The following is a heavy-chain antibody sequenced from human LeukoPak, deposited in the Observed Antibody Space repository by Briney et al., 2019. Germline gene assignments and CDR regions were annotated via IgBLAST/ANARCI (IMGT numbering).Heavy chain of an antibody. J-gene: IGHJ6*02. CDR2: IIPILGIA. CDR3: AREDAQWLAYYGMDV. Sequence: SVKVSCKASGGTFSSYAISWVRQAPGQGLEWMGRIIPILGIANYAQKLQGRVTITADKSTSTAYMELSSLRSEDTAVYYCAREDAQWLAYYGMDVWGQGTTVTVSS. CDR1: GGTFSSYA. D-gene: IGHD6-19*01. V-gene: IGHV1-69*04.